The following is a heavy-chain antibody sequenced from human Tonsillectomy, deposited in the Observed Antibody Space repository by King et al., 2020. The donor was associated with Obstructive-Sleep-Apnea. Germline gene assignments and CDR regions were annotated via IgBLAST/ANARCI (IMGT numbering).Heavy chain of an antibody. V-gene: IGHV3-9*01. CDR3: AKDIHSLITMVRGVPKGGYFEL. CDR2: ISWNSGSI. D-gene: IGHD3-10*01. J-gene: IGHJ2*01. Sequence: QLVQSGGGLVQPGRSLRLSCAASGFTFDDFAMHRVRQAPGKGLGGVSVISWNSGSIGYADSVKGRFPISRDNAKNSLYLHMNSLRAEDTASDFCAKDIHSLITMVRGVPKGGYFELWGRGTLVTVSS. CDR1: GFTFDDFA.